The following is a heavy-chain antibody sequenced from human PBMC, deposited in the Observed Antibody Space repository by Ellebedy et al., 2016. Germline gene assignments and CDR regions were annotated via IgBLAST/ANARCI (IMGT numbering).Heavy chain of an antibody. CDR1: GFTFSSYG. CDR2: IWYDGSNK. CDR3: AKERRGYSYGPMGKDY. Sequence: GESLKISXAASGFTFSSYGMHWVRQAPGKGLEWVAVIWYDGSNKYYADSVKGRFTISRDNSKNTLYLQMNSLRAEDTAVYYCAKERRGYSYGPMGKDYWGQGTLVTVSS. J-gene: IGHJ4*02. D-gene: IGHD5-18*01. V-gene: IGHV3-33*06.